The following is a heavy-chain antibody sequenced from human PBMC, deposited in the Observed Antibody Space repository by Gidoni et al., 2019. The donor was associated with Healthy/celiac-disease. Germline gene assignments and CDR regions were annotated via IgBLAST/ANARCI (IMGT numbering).Heavy chain of an antibody. CDR1: GFTFDDYA. Sequence: EVQLVESGGGLVQPGRSLRLSCAASGFTFDDYAMHWVRQAPGKGLEWVSGISWNGGSIGYADSVKGRFTISRDNAKNSLYLQMNSLRAEDTALYYCAPLGKNWGDAFDIWGQGTMVTVSS. J-gene: IGHJ3*02. CDR2: ISWNGGSI. CDR3: APLGKNWGDAFDI. V-gene: IGHV3-9*01. D-gene: IGHD7-27*01.